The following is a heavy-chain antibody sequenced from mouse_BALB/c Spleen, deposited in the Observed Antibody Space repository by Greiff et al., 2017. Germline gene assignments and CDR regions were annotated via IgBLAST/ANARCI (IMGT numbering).Heavy chain of an antibody. J-gene: IGHJ4*01. CDR1: GYTFTSYW. CDR3: ARWGWLLNYYAMDY. D-gene: IGHD2-3*01. V-gene: IGHV1-87*01. CDR2: IYPGDGDT. Sequence: VQLQQSGAELARPGASVKLSCKASGYTFTSYWMQWVKQRPGQGLEWIGAIYPGDGDTRYTQKFKGKATLTADKSSSTAYMQLSGLASEDSAVYYCARWGWLLNYYAMDYWGQGTSVTVSS.